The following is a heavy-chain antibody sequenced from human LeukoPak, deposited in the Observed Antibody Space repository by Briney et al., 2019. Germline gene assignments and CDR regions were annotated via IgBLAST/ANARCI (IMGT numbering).Heavy chain of an antibody. D-gene: IGHD3-10*01. J-gene: IGHJ4*02. CDR2: INHSGST. CDR3: ASNSFDYYGSGSYSVDY. V-gene: IGHV4-34*01. CDR1: GGSFSGYY. Sequence: ASETLSLTCAVHGGSFSGYYWSWIRQPPGKGLEWIGEINHSGSTNYNPSLKSRVTISVDTSKNQFSLKLSSVTAADTAVYYCASNSFDYYGSGSYSVDYWGQGTLVTVSS.